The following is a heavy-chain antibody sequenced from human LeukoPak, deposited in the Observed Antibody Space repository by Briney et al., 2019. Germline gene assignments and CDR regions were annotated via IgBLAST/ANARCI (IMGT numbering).Heavy chain of an antibody. J-gene: IGHJ3*02. CDR2: ISSSSSTI. CDR1: GFTFSSYS. D-gene: IGHD3-22*01. Sequence: PGGSLRLSCAASGFTFSSYSMDWVRQAPGKGLEWVSYISSSSSTIYYAYSVKGRFTISRDNAKNSLCLQMNSLRAEDTAVYYCARDHHRRLYDSQARDTFDIWGQGTMVTVSS. V-gene: IGHV3-48*01. CDR3: ARDHHRRLYDSQARDTFDI.